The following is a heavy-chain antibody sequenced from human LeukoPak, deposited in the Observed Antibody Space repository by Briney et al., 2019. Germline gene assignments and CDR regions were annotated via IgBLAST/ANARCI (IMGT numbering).Heavy chain of an antibody. V-gene: IGHV1-2*02. CDR1: GYTFTGYY. CDR2: INPNNGGT. Sequence: GASVKVSCKASGYTFTGYYMHWVRQAPGQGLEWMGWINPNNGGTNYAQKFQGRVTMTRDTSISTAYMELSRLRSDDTAVYYCAREGVLRYFDWLLPFDYWGQGTLVTVSS. CDR3: AREGVLRYFDWLLPFDY. J-gene: IGHJ4*02. D-gene: IGHD3-9*01.